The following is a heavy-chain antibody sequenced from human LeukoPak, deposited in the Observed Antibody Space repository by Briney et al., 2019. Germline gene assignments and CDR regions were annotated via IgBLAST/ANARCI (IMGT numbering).Heavy chain of an antibody. J-gene: IGHJ4*02. D-gene: IGHD3-10*01. Sequence: SETLSLTCSVSGGPLSTYTWSWVRQSPGKGLEWIGYIYHGRTTNYSPSLNSRATISAHTARNQFSLRLRSVTAADTAIYYCARDTSVGSGMQYWGQGTLVSVSS. CDR2: IYHGRTT. CDR3: ARDTSVGSGMQY. CDR1: GGPLSTYT. V-gene: IGHV4-59*01.